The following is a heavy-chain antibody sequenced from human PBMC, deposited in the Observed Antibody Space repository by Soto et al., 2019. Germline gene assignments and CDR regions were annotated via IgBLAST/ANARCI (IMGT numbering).Heavy chain of an antibody. CDR2: IYHSGST. Sequence: QLQLQESGSGLVKPSQTLSLTCAVSGGSISSGGYSWSWIRQPPGKGLEWIGYIYHSGSTPYNPSLKSRVTISVDISNNQFSLKLISVTPSDTAVYYFSSRQFVAAHHWGQGTLVTVSS. CDR3: SSRQFVAAHH. J-gene: IGHJ4*02. D-gene: IGHD2-15*01. CDR1: GGSISSGGYS. V-gene: IGHV4-30-2*01.